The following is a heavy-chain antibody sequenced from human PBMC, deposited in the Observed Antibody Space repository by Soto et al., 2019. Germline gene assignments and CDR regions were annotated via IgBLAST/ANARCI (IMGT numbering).Heavy chain of an antibody. J-gene: IGHJ6*02. CDR1: GFTFSSYG. V-gene: IGHV3-33*01. CDR3: ARVSPQLVRDYGIDV. D-gene: IGHD6-6*01. Sequence: GGALRLSCAAAGFTFSSYGMHWVRQAPGKGLEWVAVIWYDGSNKYYADSVKGRFTISRDNSKNTLYLQMNSLRAEDTAVYYSARVSPQLVRDYGIDVWGQGTTVTVSS. CDR2: IWYDGSNK.